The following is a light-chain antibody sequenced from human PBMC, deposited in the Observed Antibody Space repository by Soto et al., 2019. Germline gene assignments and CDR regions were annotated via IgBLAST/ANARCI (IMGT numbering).Light chain of an antibody. V-gene: IGKV1-33*01. CDR1: QAIRNY. CDR3: QQYDNLPLT. J-gene: IGKJ4*01. Sequence: DIQMTQSPTSLSASVGERVTITCQASQAIRNYLNWYQQKPGKAPKLLIYDVSNLGTGVPSRFSGSGSGTHFTVTISSLQPEDVATYYCQQYDNLPLTFGGGTKVDI. CDR2: DVS.